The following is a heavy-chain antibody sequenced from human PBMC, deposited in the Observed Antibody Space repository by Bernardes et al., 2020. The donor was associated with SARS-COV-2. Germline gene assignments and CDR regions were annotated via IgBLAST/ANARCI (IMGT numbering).Heavy chain of an antibody. CDR1: GYTFTGYY. D-gene: IGHD3-22*01. V-gene: IGHV1-2*02. CDR2: INPNSGGT. J-gene: IGHJ6*02. CDR3: ALPPTNYDRFGMDV. Sequence: ASMKVSCKASGYTFTGYYIHWVRQAPGQGLEWMGWINPNSGGTNYAQKFQGRVTMTRDTSISTAYMELSRLRSDDTAVYYCALPPTNYDRFGMDVWGQGTKVTVSS.